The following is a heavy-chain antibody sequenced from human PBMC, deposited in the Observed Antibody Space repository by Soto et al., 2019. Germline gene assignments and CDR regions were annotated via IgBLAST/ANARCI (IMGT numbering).Heavy chain of an antibody. Sequence: QVQLVQSGAEVKKPGSSVKVSCKASGGTFSTYAIDWVRQAPGQGLEWMGGIIPLFGTAKYAQKFQGRITITADESTNTAYMDLRSLRSQDTAVYYCSRGVHYDSSGYYYFYWGQGTLVTVSS. J-gene: IGHJ4*02. CDR2: IIPLFGTA. CDR1: GGTFSTYA. V-gene: IGHV1-69*01. D-gene: IGHD3-22*01. CDR3: SRGVHYDSSGYYYFY.